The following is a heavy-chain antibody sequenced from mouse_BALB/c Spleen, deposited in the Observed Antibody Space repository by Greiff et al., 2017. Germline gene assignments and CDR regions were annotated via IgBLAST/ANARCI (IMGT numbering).Heavy chain of an antibody. CDR2: ISNLAYSI. V-gene: IGHV5-15*02. Sequence: EVQLVESGGGLVQPGGSRKLSCAASGFTFSDYGMAWVRQAPGKGPEWVAFISNLAYSIYYADTVTGRFTISRENAKNTLYLEMSSLRSEDTAMYYCARNRNDYFDYWGQGTTLTVSS. CDR3: ARNRNDYFDY. CDR1: GFTFSDYG. J-gene: IGHJ2*01. D-gene: IGHD2-14*01.